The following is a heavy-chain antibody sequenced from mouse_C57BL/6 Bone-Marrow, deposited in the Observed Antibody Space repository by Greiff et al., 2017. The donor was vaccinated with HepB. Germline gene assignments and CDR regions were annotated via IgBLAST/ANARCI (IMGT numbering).Heavy chain of an antibody. J-gene: IGHJ2*01. CDR3: AMFYDYIDY. D-gene: IGHD2-3*01. CDR2: IEPGIGST. CDR1: AYPFPSSW. V-gene: IGHV1-55*01. Sequence: QVQLQQPGAELVKPGASVKLSCKASAYPFPSSWITWVKQRPGQGLEWIGDIEPGIGSTNYNGKFKSKATLTVDTSSSTAYMQLSSLTSEDSAVYYCAMFYDYIDYWGQGTTLTVSS.